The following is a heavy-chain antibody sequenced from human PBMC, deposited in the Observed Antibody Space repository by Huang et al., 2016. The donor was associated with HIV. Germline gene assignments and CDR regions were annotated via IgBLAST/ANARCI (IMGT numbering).Heavy chain of an antibody. CDR2: ISHVGTY. V-gene: IGHV4-34*01. CDR1: GGSFSGYY. D-gene: IGHD3-16*01. CDR3: ARGRGDSRALDF. Sequence: QVQLSQWGAGLLKPSETLSLTCAVYGGSFSGYYWTWVRQTPGKGLEWIGEISHVGTYNYNPSLGSRLSMSIDTSKSQVSLKLTSMTVADTAVYFCARGRGDSRALDFWGQGTLVTVSS. J-gene: IGHJ4*02.